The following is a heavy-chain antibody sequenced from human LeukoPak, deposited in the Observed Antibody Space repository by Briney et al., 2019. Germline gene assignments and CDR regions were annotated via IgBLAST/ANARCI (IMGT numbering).Heavy chain of an antibody. CDR3: ARGRVSSRTCYSTYYYYFYMDV. J-gene: IGHJ6*03. D-gene: IGHD2-15*01. CDR1: DDSITMYY. Sequence: PSETLSLTCTVSDDSITMYYWTWIRQPTGKGLQTIGYVDPTGRTDFNPSLNGRVSLSRHTSTTLFSLRLRSVTAEDTAVYFCARGRVSSRTCYSTYYYYFYMDVWGKGTTVTVSS. V-gene: IGHV4-59*01. CDR2: VDPTGRT.